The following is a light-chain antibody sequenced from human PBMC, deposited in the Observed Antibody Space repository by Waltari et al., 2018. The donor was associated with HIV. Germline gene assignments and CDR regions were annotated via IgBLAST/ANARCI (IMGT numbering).Light chain of an antibody. V-gene: IGKV3-15*01. Sequence: EIVMTQSPATLSVSPGDRATLACRASQSVSSNLAWYQQKLGQAPRLLIYGASTWATGIPARFSGSGPGTEFTLTISSLQSEDFAVYYCQQYKNWPLTFGPGTKVDIK. CDR3: QQYKNWPLT. CDR1: QSVSSN. CDR2: GAS. J-gene: IGKJ3*01.